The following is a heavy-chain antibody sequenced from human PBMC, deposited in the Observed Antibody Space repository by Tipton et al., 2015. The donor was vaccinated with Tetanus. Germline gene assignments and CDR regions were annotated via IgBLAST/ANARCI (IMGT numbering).Heavy chain of an antibody. CDR3: ARQADNWFDP. D-gene: IGHD6-25*01. CDR2: IYYNGNT. Sequence: TLSLTCSVSGGSLFSVSFYWAWLRQPPGKGLEWIGQIYYNGNTYYLSSLKSRVTISADTSNNQFSLSLRSVTAADTAVYYCARQADNWFDPWGQGTLVTVS. J-gene: IGHJ5*02. V-gene: IGHV4-39*01. CDR1: GGSLFSVSFY.